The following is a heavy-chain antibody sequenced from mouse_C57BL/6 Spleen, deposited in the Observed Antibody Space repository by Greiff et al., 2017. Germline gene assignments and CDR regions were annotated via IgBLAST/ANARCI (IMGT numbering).Heavy chain of an antibody. CDR1: GYTFTSYW. CDR3: ARGGDYDFDY. V-gene: IGHV1-55*01. J-gene: IGHJ2*01. Sequence: QVQLKQSGAELVKPGASVKMSCKASGYTFTSYWITWVKQRPGQGLEWIGDIYPGSGSTNYNEKFKSKATLTVDTSSSTAYMQLSSLTSEDSAVYYCARGGDYDFDYWGQGTTLTVSS. D-gene: IGHD2-4*01. CDR2: IYPGSGST.